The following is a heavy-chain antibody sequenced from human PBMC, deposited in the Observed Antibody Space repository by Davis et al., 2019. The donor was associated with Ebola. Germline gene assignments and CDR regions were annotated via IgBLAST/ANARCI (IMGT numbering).Heavy chain of an antibody. Sequence: ASVKVSCKASGYTFTSYDINWVRQATGQGLEWMGWMNPNSGNTGYAQKFQGRITMTRNTSINTAYMELNSLRSDDTARYYCARDVRGITGPSEYWGQGTLVTVSS. CDR1: GYTFTSYD. V-gene: IGHV1-8*01. D-gene: IGHD1-1*01. J-gene: IGHJ4*02. CDR3: ARDVRGITGPSEY. CDR2: MNPNSGNT.